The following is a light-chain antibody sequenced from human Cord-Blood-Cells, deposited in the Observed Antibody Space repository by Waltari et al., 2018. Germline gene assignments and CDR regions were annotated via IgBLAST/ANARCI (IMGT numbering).Light chain of an antibody. CDR3: QQSYRTLT. CDR2: AAS. J-gene: IGKJ4*01. V-gene: IGKV1-39*01. CDR1: QSISSD. Sequence: DIQLTQSPSSLSASVVDRVTITCRASQSISSDLNWYQQTPGKAPKLLIYAASSLQSGVPSRCSGSGSGTDFTLTIIRLQPEDFATYYCQQSYRTLTFGGGTRVEIK.